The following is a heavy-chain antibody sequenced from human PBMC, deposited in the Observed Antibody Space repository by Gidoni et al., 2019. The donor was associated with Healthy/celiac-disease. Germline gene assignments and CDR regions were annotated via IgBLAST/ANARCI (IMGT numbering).Heavy chain of an antibody. D-gene: IGHD6-19*01. V-gene: IGHV3-43*01. CDR3: AKDMGIAVAGFFDY. Sequence: EVQLVESGGVVVQPGGSLRLSCAASGFTFDDYTMHWVRQAPGKGLEWVSLISWDGGSSYYADSVKGRFTISRDNSKNSLYLQMNSLRTEDTALYYCAKDMGIAVAGFFDYWGQGTLVTVSS. CDR2: ISWDGGSS. J-gene: IGHJ4*02. CDR1: GFTFDDYT.